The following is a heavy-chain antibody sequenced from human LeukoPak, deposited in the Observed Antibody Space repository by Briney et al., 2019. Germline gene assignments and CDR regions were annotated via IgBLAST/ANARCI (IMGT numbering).Heavy chain of an antibody. V-gene: IGHV4-4*02. J-gene: IGHJ5*02. CDR1: GGSISSSNW. Sequence: PSETLSLTYAVSGGSISSSNWWSWVRQPPGKGLEWIGEIYHSGSTNYNPSLKSRVTISVDKSKNQFSLKLSSVTAADTAVYYCARGLEYYYGSGSYSPSWFDPWGQGTLVTVSS. CDR3: ARGLEYYYGSGSYSPSWFDP. D-gene: IGHD3-10*01. CDR2: IYHSGST.